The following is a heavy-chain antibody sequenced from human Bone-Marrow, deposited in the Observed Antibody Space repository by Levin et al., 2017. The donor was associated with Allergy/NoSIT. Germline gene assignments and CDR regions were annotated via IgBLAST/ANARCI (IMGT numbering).Heavy chain of an antibody. Sequence: GSLRLSCTVSGGSISSSSYYWGWIRQPPGKGLEWIGSIYYSGSTYYNPSLKSRVTISVDTSKNQFSLKLSSVTAADTAVYYCARVPYYDILTGYSLGTNWGQGTLVTVSS. CDR2: IYYSGST. CDR3: ARVPYYDILTGYSLGTN. CDR1: GGSISSSSYY. D-gene: IGHD3-9*01. J-gene: IGHJ4*02. V-gene: IGHV4-39*07.